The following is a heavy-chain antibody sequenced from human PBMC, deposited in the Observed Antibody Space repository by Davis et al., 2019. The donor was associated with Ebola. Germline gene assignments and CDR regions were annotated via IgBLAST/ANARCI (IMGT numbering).Heavy chain of an antibody. CDR3: ARTDYGDIDAFDI. Sequence: SETLSLTCTVSGGSVSSGSYYWSWIRQPPGKGLEWIGYIYYSGSTNYNPSLKSRVTISVDKSKNQFSLKLSSVTAADTAVYYCARTDYGDIDAFDIWGQGTMVTVSS. CDR2: IYYSGST. J-gene: IGHJ3*02. V-gene: IGHV4-61*01. D-gene: IGHD4-17*01. CDR1: GGSVSSGSYY.